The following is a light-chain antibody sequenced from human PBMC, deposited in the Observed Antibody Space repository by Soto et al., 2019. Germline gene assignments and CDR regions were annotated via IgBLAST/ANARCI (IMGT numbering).Light chain of an antibody. CDR2: GNH. CDR3: QSYDSSLSGYVV. J-gene: IGLJ2*01. Sequence: QPVLTQPPSVSGAPGQRVTISCTGSSSNIGAGYDVHWYQQLPGTAPKLLIYGNHNRPSGVPDRFSGSKSGTSASLAITGLQAEDEADYYCQSYDSSLSGYVVFGGGTQLTVL. CDR1: SSNIGAGYD. V-gene: IGLV1-40*01.